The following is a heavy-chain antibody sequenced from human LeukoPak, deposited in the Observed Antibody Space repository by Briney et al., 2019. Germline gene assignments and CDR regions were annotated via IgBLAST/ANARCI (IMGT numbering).Heavy chain of an antibody. CDR3: ARDRTIFGGYYYYGMDV. CDR2: INPSGGST. D-gene: IGHD3-3*01. J-gene: IGHJ6*02. Sequence: ASVKVPCKASGYTFTSYYMHWVRQAPGQGLEWMGIINPSGGSTSYAQKFQGRVTMTRDTSTSTVYMELSSLRSEDTAVYYCARDRTIFGGYYYYGMDVWGQGTTVTVSS. CDR1: GYTFTSYY. V-gene: IGHV1-46*01.